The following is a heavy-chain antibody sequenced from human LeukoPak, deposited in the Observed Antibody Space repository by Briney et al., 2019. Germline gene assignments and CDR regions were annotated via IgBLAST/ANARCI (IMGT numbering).Heavy chain of an antibody. J-gene: IGHJ6*02. CDR1: GGSISSYY. CDR2: IYYSGST. D-gene: IGHD2-2*01. CDR3: ARHGVVPAALDYYYYGMDV. V-gene: IGHV4-59*08. Sequence: SETLSLTCTVSGGSISSYYWSWIRQPPGKGLEWIGYIYYSGSTYYNPSLKSRVTISVDTSKNQFSLKLSSVTAADTAVYYCARHGVVPAALDYYYYGMDVWGQGTTVTVSS.